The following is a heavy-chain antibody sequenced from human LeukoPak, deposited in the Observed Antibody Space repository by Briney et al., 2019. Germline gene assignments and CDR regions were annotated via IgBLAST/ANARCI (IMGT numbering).Heavy chain of an antibody. V-gene: IGHV4-59*01. D-gene: IGHD3-16*01. CDR1: GGSISSYY. J-gene: IGHJ6*03. CDR2: IYYSGST. Sequence: SETLSLTCTVSGGSISSYYWSWIRQPPGKGLEWIGYIYYSGSTNYNPSLKSRVTISVDTSKNQSSLKLSSVTAADTAVYYCARDALRYYYYYMDVWGKGTTVTVSS. CDR3: ARDALRYYYYYMDV.